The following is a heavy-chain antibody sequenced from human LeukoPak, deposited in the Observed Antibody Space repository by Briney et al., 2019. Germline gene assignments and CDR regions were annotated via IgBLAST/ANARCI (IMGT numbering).Heavy chain of an antibody. CDR1: GFTVSSNY. CDR2: IYSGGST. V-gene: IGHV3-66*02. CDR3: ARVGLIAIRAFDI. D-gene: IGHD5-12*01. J-gene: IGHJ3*02. Sequence: GGSLRLSCAASGFTVSSNYMSWVRQAPGKGLEWVSVIYSGGSTYYADSVKGRFTISRDNSKNTLYLQMNGLRAEDTAVYYCARVGLIAIRAFDIWGQGTMVTVSS.